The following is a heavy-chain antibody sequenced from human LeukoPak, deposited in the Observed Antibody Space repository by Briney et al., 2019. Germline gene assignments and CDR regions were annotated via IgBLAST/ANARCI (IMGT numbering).Heavy chain of an antibody. J-gene: IGHJ4*02. V-gene: IGHV3-23*01. Sequence: PGGSLRLSCAASGFTFSSHGMSWVRQAPGKGLEWVSAISGSGGSTYYADSVKGRFTISRDNSKNTLYLQMNSLRADDTAVYYCAKDARPADYGLYYFDYWGQGTLVTVSS. D-gene: IGHD4-17*01. CDR3: AKDARPADYGLYYFDY. CDR2: ISGSGGST. CDR1: GFTFSSHG.